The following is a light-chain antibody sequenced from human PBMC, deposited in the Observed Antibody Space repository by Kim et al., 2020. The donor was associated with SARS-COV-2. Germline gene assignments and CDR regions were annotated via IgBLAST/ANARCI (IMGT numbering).Light chain of an antibody. V-gene: IGLV3-19*01. CDR3: NSRDSNDNVV. CDR1: SLRSYY. J-gene: IGLJ2*01. CDR2: GKN. Sequence: GALGQTVRITCQGDSLRSYYATWYQQKPGQAPILVIYGKNNRPSGIPDRFSGSSSGNTASLTITGTQAGDEADYYCNSRDSNDNVVFGGGTQLTVL.